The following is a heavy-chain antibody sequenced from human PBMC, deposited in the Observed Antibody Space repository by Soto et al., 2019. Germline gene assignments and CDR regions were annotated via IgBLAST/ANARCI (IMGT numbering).Heavy chain of an antibody. Sequence: ASVKVACGGSGSAFSDHYIHWIRQAPGEGRGGVGWIKGNSGARNYAQKVQGRGTMTSDTSSNTAYMELSRLKSDDTAVYYWGRPLAAPGTAVDSFDFWGQGTTVTVSS. V-gene: IGHV1-2*02. D-gene: IGHD1-1*01. CDR2: IKGNSGAR. J-gene: IGHJ3*01. CDR3: GRPLAAPGTAVDSFDF. CDR1: GSAFSDHY.